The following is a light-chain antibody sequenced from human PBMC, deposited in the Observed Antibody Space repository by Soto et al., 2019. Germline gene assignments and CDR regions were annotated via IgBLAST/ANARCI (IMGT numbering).Light chain of an antibody. J-gene: IGKJ3*01. CDR2: GAS. V-gene: IGKV3-15*01. CDR1: QGVSSN. CDR3: QQYNNWPLT. Sequence: EIVMTQSPATLSVSPGERATLSCRASQGVSSNLAWYQQEPGQAPRLLIYGASTRATGIPARFSGSGSGTEFTLTISSLQSEDFAVYYCQQYNNWPLTFGPGTKVDIK.